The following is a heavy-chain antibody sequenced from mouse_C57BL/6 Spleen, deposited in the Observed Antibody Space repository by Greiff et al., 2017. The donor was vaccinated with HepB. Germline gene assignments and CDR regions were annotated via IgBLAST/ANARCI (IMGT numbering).Heavy chain of an antibody. CDR1: GFTFSDYY. CDR3: ARVPDGYYSYYAMDY. J-gene: IGHJ4*01. V-gene: IGHV5-16*01. CDR2: INYDGSST. D-gene: IGHD2-3*01. Sequence: EVQLVESEGGLVQPGSSMKLSCTASGFTFSDYYMAWVRQVPEKGLEWVANINYDGSSTYYLDSLKSRFIISRDNAKNILYLQMSSLKSEDTATYYCARVPDGYYSYYAMDYWGQGTSVTVSS.